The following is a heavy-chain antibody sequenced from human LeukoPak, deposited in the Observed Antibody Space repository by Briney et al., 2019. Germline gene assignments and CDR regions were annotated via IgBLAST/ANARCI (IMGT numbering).Heavy chain of an antibody. CDR3: ARGVNSGYFDY. D-gene: IGHD1-26*01. CDR2: IYYSGST. CDR1: GVSFSGYY. J-gene: IGHJ4*02. V-gene: IGHV4-59*01. Sequence: PSETLSLTCAVYGVSFSGYYWSWIRQPPGKGLEWIGYIYYSGSTNYNPSLKSRVTISVDTSKNQFSLKLTSVTAADTAVYYCARGVNSGYFDYCGQGTLVTVSS.